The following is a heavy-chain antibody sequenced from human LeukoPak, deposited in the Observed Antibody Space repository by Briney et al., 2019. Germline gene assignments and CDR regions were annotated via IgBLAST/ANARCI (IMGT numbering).Heavy chain of an antibody. CDR3: ARDSKEAGGYSGYDFDY. Sequence: GGSLRLSCAASGFTFSSYSMNWVRQAPGKGLEWVSYISSSSSTIYYADSVKGRFTISRDNAKNSLYLQMNSLRAEDTAVYYCARDSKEAGGYSGYDFDYWGQGTLVTVSS. J-gene: IGHJ4*02. D-gene: IGHD5-12*01. V-gene: IGHV3-48*04. CDR2: ISSSSSTI. CDR1: GFTFSSYS.